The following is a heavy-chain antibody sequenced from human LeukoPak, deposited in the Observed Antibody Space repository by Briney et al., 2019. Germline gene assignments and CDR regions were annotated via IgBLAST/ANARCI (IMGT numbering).Heavy chain of an antibody. CDR3: ARGWNRGDY. V-gene: IGHV3-48*02. J-gene: IGHJ4*02. D-gene: IGHD3-10*01. CDR2: ISSSSSAM. Sequence: EWISYISSSSSAMYYADSVKGRFTISRDKAKNSLYLQMNSLRDEDTAVYYCARGWNRGDYWGQGTLVTVSS.